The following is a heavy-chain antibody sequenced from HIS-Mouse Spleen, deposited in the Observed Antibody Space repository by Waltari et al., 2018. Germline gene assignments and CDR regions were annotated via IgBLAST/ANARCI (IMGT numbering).Heavy chain of an antibody. CDR1: GFSLSTSGMC. CDR3: ARIAEGYTSGWYAFDY. D-gene: IGHD6-19*01. J-gene: IGHJ4*02. CDR2: IDWDDDK. Sequence: QVTLRESGPALVKPTQTLTLTCTFSGFSLSTSGMCVSWIRQPPGKALEWLARIDWDDDKYYRTSLKTRITISRDTSKNQVVLTMTNMDPLDTDTYYCARIAEGYTSGWYAFDYWGQGTLVTVSS. V-gene: IGHV2-70*15.